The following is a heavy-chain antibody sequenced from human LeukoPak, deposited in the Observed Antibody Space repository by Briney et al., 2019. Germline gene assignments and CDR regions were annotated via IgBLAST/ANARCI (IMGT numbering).Heavy chain of an antibody. CDR2: ISAYNGNT. D-gene: IGHD6-13*01. Sequence: GASVNVSCKASGYTFTSYGISWVRQAPGQGLEWMGWISAYNGNTNYAQKLQGRVTMTTDTSTSTAYMELRSLRSDDTAVYYCAREAHSSSWRSAEYFQHWGQGTLVTVSS. V-gene: IGHV1-18*01. CDR3: AREAHSSSWRSAEYFQH. J-gene: IGHJ1*01. CDR1: GYTFTSYG.